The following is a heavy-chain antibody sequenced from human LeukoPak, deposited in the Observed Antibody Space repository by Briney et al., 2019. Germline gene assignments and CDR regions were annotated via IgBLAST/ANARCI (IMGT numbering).Heavy chain of an antibody. J-gene: IGHJ4*02. V-gene: IGHV1-69*13. CDR3: ARMGSTVGPL. D-gene: IGHD4-23*01. Sequence: ASVKVSCKASGGTFSSYAISWVRQAPGQGLEWMGGIIPIFGTANYAQKFQGRVTITADESTSTAYMELSSLRAEDTAVYYCARMGSTVGPLCGQGALFTVSS. CDR1: GGTFSSYA. CDR2: IIPIFGTA.